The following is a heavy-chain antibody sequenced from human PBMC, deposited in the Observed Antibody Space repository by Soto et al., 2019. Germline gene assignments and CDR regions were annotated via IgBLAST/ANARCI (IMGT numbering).Heavy chain of an antibody. CDR2: MNPNSGNT. CDR1: GYTFTRYD. J-gene: IGHJ5*02. Sequence: QVKLVQSGAEVKKPGASVKVYCKASGYTFTRYDINWVRQATGQGLEWMGWMNPNSGNTGYAQKFQGRVTMTRNTSIRTAYMELSSLRSEDTAVYYCARGYEGHYDFWRYDPWGQVTLVTVSA. CDR3: ARGYEGHYDFWRYDP. D-gene: IGHD3-3*01. V-gene: IGHV1-8*01.